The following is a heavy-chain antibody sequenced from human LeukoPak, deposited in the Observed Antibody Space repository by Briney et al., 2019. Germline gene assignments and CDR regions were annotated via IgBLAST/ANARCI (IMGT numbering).Heavy chain of an antibody. CDR2: IKQDGSEK. J-gene: IGHJ4*02. CDR1: GFTFSNYW. V-gene: IGHV3-7*01. Sequence: GGSLRLPCAASGFTFSNYWMSWVRQAPGKGLEWVANIKQDGSEKYYVDSVRGRFTISRDNAKNSLYLQMNSLRAEDTAIYYCARWEGDIVATIGDYWGQGTLVTVSS. D-gene: IGHD5-12*01. CDR3: ARWEGDIVATIGDY.